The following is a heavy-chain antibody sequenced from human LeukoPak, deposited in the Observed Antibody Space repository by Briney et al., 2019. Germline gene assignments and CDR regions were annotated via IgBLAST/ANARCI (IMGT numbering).Heavy chain of an antibody. D-gene: IGHD4-11*01. CDR1: GFTFSSYW. CDR3: ARDRHDYTHYFDY. J-gene: IGHJ4*02. V-gene: IGHV3-7*01. Sequence: PGGSLRLSCAASGFTFSSYWMSWVRQAPGKGLEWVVNIKQDGSEKYYVDSVKGRFTISRDNAKNSLYLQMNSLRAEDTAVYYCARDRHDYTHYFDYWGQGTLVTVSS. CDR2: IKQDGSEK.